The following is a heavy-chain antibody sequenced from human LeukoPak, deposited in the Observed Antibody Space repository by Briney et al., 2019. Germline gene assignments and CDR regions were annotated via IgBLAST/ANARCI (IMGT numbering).Heavy chain of an antibody. Sequence: AASVKVSCKPSGYTFTNYHMHWVRQAPGEGLEWRGMITPSDGSTNYAQKFQGRVTMTRDMSTSTVYMELSSLRSEDTAVYYCARVGGWYRYFFDYWGQGTLLTVSS. V-gene: IGHV1-46*01. D-gene: IGHD6-19*01. J-gene: IGHJ4*02. CDR3: ARVGGWYRYFFDY. CDR1: GYTFTNYH. CDR2: ITPSDGST.